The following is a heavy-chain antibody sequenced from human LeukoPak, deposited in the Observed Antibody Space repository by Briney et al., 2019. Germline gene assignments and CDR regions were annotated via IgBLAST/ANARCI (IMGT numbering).Heavy chain of an antibody. Sequence: GRSLRLSCAASGFTFDDYATHWVRQAPGKGREWVSGISWNYGTIGYADSVKGRFTISRDNTKNSLYLQMNGLRAEDTALYYCAKDLMASVSLYYMDVWGKGTTVTVSS. CDR2: ISWNYGTI. CDR3: AKDLMASVSLYYMDV. J-gene: IGHJ6*03. V-gene: IGHV3-9*01. D-gene: IGHD5-24*01. CDR1: GFTFDDYA.